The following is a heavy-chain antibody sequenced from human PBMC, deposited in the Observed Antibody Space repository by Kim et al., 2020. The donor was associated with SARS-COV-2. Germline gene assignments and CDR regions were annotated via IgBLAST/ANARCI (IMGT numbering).Heavy chain of an antibody. Sequence: SETLSLTCTVSGGSISSSSYYWGWIRQPPGKGLEWIGTTYYSGNIYYNPSLKSRVTISVDTSKNQFSLKLSPVTAADTAVYYCARHQRYSRGWYVAHYYYYMAVWGKGTTVTVSS. V-gene: IGHV4-39*01. CDR3: ARHQRYSRGWYVAHYYYYMAV. D-gene: IGHD6-19*01. CDR2: TYYSGNI. CDR1: GGSISSSSYY. J-gene: IGHJ6*03.